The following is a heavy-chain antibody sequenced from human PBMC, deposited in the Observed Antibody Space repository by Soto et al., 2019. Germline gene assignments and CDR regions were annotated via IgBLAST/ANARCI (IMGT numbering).Heavy chain of an antibody. V-gene: IGHV3-74*01. Sequence: EVQLVESWGGLVQPGESLRLSCVVSGFTFSKYWMHWVRQVPGKGLVWVSRIDKDGSVTSYADTVKGRFTISRDNAKNTVYLQMNSLRDEETAVYYCAREGVGPGERFFDFWGQGTLVTVSS. J-gene: IGHJ4*02. CDR3: AREGVGPGERFFDF. CDR2: IDKDGSVT. CDR1: GFTFSKYW. D-gene: IGHD1-26*01.